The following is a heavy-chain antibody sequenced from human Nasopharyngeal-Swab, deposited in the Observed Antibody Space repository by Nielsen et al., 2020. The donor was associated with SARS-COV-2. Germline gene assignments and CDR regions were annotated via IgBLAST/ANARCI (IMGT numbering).Heavy chain of an antibody. CDR2: IRSKTYGETT. J-gene: IGHJ6*03. CDR1: GFTFGNYS. V-gene: IGHV3-49*04. D-gene: IGHD3-22*01. CDR3: TSQTYYYDSSETLYYYYMDV. Sequence: SLRPSCTGSGFTFGNYSMNWVRQAPGKGLGWVGFIRSKTYGETTDYAASVKGRFTISRDDSKSIAYLQMNSLRTEDTAVYYCTSQTYYYDSSETLYYYYMDVWGKGTTVTVSS.